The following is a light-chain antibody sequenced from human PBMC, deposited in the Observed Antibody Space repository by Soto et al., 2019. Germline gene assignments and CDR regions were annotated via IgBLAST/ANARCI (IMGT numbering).Light chain of an antibody. J-gene: IGKJ1*01. V-gene: IGKV1-5*03. CDR1: QGIRSA. CDR2: KAS. Sequence: DIQMTQSPSSLSASVGDRVTITCRASQGIRSALDWYQQKPGKAPKLLIYKASTLKSGVPSRFSGSGSGTEFTLTISSLQPDDFATYYCQHYNSYSEAFGQGTKVDI. CDR3: QHYNSYSEA.